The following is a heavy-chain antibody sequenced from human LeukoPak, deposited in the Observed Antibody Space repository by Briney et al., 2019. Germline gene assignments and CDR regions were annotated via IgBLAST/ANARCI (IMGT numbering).Heavy chain of an antibody. V-gene: IGHV3-30*03. CDR2: LSYDESSK. CDR3: ARDQGVVVHGKYHYYGMDV. J-gene: IGHJ6*02. D-gene: IGHD3-22*01. CDR1: GFTFSSYG. Sequence: GGSLRLSCAASGFTFSSYGIHWVRQAPGKGLEWVAALSYDESSKYYADSVKGRFTISRDNSKNTLYLQMNSLRAEDTAVYYCARDQGVVVHGKYHYYGMDVWGQGTTVTVSS.